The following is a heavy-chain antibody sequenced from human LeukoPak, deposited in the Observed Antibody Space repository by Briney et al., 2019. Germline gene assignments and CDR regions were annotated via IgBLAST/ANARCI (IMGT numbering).Heavy chain of an antibody. CDR2: INPSDGST. CDR1: GYTFTSYY. Sequence: ASVKVSCKASGYTFTSYYMHWVRQAPGQGLEWMGIINPSDGSTTYAQKFQGRVTMTRDTSTSTVYMELSSLRSEDTALYYCARHQGAGEYPFDYWGQGTPVTVSS. D-gene: IGHD3-16*01. V-gene: IGHV1-46*01. CDR3: ARHQGAGEYPFDY. J-gene: IGHJ4*02.